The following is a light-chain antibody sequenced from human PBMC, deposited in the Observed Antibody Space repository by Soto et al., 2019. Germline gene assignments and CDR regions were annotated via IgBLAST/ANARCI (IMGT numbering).Light chain of an antibody. CDR3: QQYEVLPLT. CDR2: DSS. J-gene: IGKJ4*01. CDR1: QNINNY. Sequence: DIQMTQSPSSLSASVGDRVTFTCQASQNINNYLNWYQQKPGKSPRLLIYDSSNLETGVPSRFSGSASETDFTFTISSLQREDVATYYCQQYEVLPLTFSGGTKVEIK. V-gene: IGKV1-33*01.